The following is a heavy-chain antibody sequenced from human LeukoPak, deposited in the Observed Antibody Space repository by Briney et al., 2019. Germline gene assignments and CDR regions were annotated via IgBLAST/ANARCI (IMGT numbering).Heavy chain of an antibody. V-gene: IGHV3-30*18. J-gene: IGHJ4*02. CDR2: ISYDGSSK. D-gene: IGHD3-22*01. CDR3: AKGPDSSGYYSLDY. Sequence: QTGGSLRLSCAASKFTFSTYDMHWVRQAPGKGLEWVAVISYDGSSKYYADSVKGRFTISRDNSKNTLYVQMNSLRTEDTAIYYCAKGPDSSGYYSLDYWGQGTLVTVSS. CDR1: KFTFSTYD.